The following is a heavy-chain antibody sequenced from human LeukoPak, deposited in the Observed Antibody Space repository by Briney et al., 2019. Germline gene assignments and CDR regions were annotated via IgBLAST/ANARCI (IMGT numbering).Heavy chain of an antibody. Sequence: GGSLRLSCAASGFTVSTVYMTWVRQAPGKGLEWVSYISNGGSTIYYADSVKGRFTISRDNAKNSLYLQMNSLRAEDTAVYYCARDYCSGGSCYDFWGQGTLVTVSS. V-gene: IGHV3-48*03. D-gene: IGHD2-15*01. J-gene: IGHJ4*02. CDR3: ARDYCSGGSCYDF. CDR1: GFTVSTVY. CDR2: ISNGGSTI.